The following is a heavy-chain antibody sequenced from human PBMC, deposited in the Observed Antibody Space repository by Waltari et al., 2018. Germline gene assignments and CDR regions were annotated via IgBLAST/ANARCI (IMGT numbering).Heavy chain of an antibody. CDR2: IYYSGST. V-gene: IGHV4-59*11. J-gene: IGHJ4*02. CDR1: GGSISSPY. Sequence: QVQLQESGPGLVKPSETLSLTCTVSGGSISSPYWSWIRQPPGKGLQWIGYIYYSGSTNYNPSLKSRVTISVDTSKNQFSLKLSSVTAADTAVYYCAREGITMVQGVFDYWGQGTLVTVSS. D-gene: IGHD3-10*01. CDR3: AREGITMVQGVFDY.